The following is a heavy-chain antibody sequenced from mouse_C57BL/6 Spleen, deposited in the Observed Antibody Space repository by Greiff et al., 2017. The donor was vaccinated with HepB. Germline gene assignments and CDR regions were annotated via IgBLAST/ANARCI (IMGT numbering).Heavy chain of an antibody. CDR1: GFTFSSYA. D-gene: IGHD1-3*01. V-gene: IGHV5-4*01. CDR3: AREGYNWFAY. CDR2: ISDGGSYT. J-gene: IGHJ3*01. Sequence: DVMLVESGGGLVKPGGSLKLSCAASGFTFSSYAMSWVRQTPEKRLEWVATISDGGSYTYYPDNVKGRFTISRDNAKNNLYLQMSHLKSEDTAMYYCAREGYNWFAYWGQGTLVTVSA.